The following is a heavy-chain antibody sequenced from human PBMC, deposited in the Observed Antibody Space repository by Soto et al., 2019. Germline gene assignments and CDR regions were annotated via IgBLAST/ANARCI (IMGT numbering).Heavy chain of an antibody. CDR3: ATSLDGRYCSGGSCYPNWFDP. D-gene: IGHD2-15*01. CDR1: GGSISSYY. V-gene: IGHV4-59*01. J-gene: IGHJ5*02. CDR2: IYYSGST. Sequence: GSLRLSCTVSGGSISSYYWSWIRQPPGKGLEWIGYIYYSGSTNYNPSLKSRVTISIDRSKNQFSLKLSSVTAADTAVYYCATSLDGRYCSGGSCYPNWFDPWGQGTLVTVSS.